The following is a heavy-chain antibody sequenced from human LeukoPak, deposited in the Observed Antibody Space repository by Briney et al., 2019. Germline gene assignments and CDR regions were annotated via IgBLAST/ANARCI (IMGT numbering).Heavy chain of an antibody. CDR3: PREKLGVFAI. D-gene: IGHD3-16*01. CDR1: GGSIRHSDYY. J-gene: IGHJ3*02. CDR2: IYETGRT. V-gene: IGHV4-39*02. Sequence: SETLSLTCTVSGGSIRHSDYYWAWVRLTPGMGLEWFGSIYETGRTSYNPSLKSRVTISVDTSKDQFSLELSSVTAADTAIYYCPREKLGVFAIWGQGTMVTVSS.